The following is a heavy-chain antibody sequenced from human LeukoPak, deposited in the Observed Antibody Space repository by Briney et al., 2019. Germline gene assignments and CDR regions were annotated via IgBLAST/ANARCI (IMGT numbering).Heavy chain of an antibody. CDR1: GGSFSGYY. V-gene: IGHV4-34*01. Sequence: PSETLSLTCAVYGGSFSGYYWSRIRQPPGKGLEWIGEINHSGSTNYNPSLKSRVTISVDTSKNQFSLKLSSVTAADTAVYYCARGLGGHCSSTSCYRWFDPWGQGTLVTVSS. J-gene: IGHJ5*02. D-gene: IGHD2-2*03. CDR2: INHSGST. CDR3: ARGLGGHCSSTSCYRWFDP.